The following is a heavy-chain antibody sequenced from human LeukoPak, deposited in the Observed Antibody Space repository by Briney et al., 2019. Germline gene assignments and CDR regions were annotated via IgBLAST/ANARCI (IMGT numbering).Heavy chain of an antibody. Sequence: GESLKISCKGSGYSFTSYWIGWVRQMPGKGLEWMGIIYPGDSDTRYSPSFQGQVTISADKSISTAYLQWSSLKASDTATYYCARLETGYCSSTSCGLAFDIWGQGTMVTVSS. J-gene: IGHJ3*02. CDR3: ARLETGYCSSTSCGLAFDI. CDR2: IYPGDSDT. V-gene: IGHV5-51*01. D-gene: IGHD2-2*01. CDR1: GYSFTSYW.